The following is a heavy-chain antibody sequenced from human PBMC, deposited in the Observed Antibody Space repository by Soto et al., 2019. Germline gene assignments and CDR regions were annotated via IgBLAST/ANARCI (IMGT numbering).Heavy chain of an antibody. CDR1: GFTVSSNY. V-gene: IGHV3-53*01. CDR3: ARDLPNYYDSSGYAYYYGMDV. J-gene: IGHJ6*02. Sequence: GGFLRLSCAASGFTVSSNYMSWVRQAPGKGLEWVSVIYSGGSTYYADSVKGRFTISRDNSKNTLYLQMNSLRVEDTAVYYCARDLPNYYDSSGYAYYYGMDVWGQGTTVTVSS. D-gene: IGHD3-22*01. CDR2: IYSGGST.